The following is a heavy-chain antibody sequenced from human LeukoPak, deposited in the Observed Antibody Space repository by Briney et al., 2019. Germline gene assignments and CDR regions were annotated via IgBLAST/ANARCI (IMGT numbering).Heavy chain of an antibody. D-gene: IGHD2-2*01. CDR3: ARSYQLLLYFDY. Sequence: SVKVSCKASGGTFSSYAISWVRQAPGQGLEWMGGIIPIFGTANYAQKFQGRVTITADESTSTAYMELSSLRSEDTAVYYCARSYQLLLYFDYWGQGTLVTVSS. CDR2: IIPIFGTA. J-gene: IGHJ4*02. CDR1: GGTFSSYA. V-gene: IGHV1-69*13.